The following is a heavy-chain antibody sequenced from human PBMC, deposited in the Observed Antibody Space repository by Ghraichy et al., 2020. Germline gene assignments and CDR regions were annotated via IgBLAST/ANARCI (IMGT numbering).Heavy chain of an antibody. J-gene: IGHJ3*01. V-gene: IGHV3-64*01. D-gene: IGHD4-17*01. CDR1: GFTFSSYA. CDR2: ISSYGGST. CDR3: ARTDYGDYHAFDV. Sequence: GESLNISCAASGFTFSSYAMHWVRQAPGKGLEYVSAISSYGGSTYYANSVKGRFTISRDNSKNTLYLQMGSLRAEDMAVYYCARTDYGDYHAFDVWGQGTMVTVSS.